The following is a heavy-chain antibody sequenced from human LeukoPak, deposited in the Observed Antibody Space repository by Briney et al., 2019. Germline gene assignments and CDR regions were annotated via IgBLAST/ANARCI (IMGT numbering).Heavy chain of an antibody. Sequence: SETLSLTCTVSGGSISSYYWSWIRQPPGKGLEWIGYIYYSGSTYYNPSLKSRATISVDTSKNQFSLKLSSVTAADTAVYYCARELTEYYYDSSGPRDIWGQGTMVTVSS. CDR1: GGSISSYY. D-gene: IGHD3-22*01. V-gene: IGHV4-59*12. CDR2: IYYSGST. J-gene: IGHJ3*02. CDR3: ARELTEYYYDSSGPRDI.